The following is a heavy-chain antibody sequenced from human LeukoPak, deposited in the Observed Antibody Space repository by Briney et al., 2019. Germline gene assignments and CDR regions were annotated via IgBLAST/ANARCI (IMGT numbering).Heavy chain of an antibody. D-gene: IGHD2-2*01. Sequence: GASVTVSCKASGYTFTVYYMHWVRQAPGQGLEWMGWINPNSGGTNYAQKFQGRVTMTRDTSISTAYMELSRLRSDDTAVYYCARGYCSSTSCRPTADYWGQGTLVTVSS. CDR3: ARGYCSSTSCRPTADY. CDR2: INPNSGGT. J-gene: IGHJ4*02. CDR1: GYTFTVYY. V-gene: IGHV1-2*02.